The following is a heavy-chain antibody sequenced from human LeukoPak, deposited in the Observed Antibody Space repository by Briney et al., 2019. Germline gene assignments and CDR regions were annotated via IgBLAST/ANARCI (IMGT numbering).Heavy chain of an antibody. CDR2: IGNTGSTT. V-gene: IGHV3-48*01. Sequence: GGALRLSCAASGFTFSSYSMNWVRQAPGKGLEWVSYIGNTGSTTYYADSVKGRFTISRDNAKNTLYLQMNSLRAEDTAVYYCARGRMGYYDFWSGYFDFDYWGQGTLVTVSS. J-gene: IGHJ4*02. CDR1: GFTFSSYS. D-gene: IGHD3-3*01. CDR3: ARGRMGYYDFWSGYFDFDY.